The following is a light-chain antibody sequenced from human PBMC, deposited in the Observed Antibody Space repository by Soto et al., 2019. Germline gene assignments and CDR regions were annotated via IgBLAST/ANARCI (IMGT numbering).Light chain of an antibody. CDR1: QSISTY. CDR3: QQSYSTPWT. V-gene: IGKV1-39*01. J-gene: IGKJ1*01. Sequence: QMTQSPSSLSASVGDRVTITCRASQSISTYLNWYQQKPGKAPKLLIYAASSLQSGVPSRFSGSGSGTDFTLTISSLQPEDFATYYCQQSYSTPWTFGQGTKVEIK. CDR2: AAS.